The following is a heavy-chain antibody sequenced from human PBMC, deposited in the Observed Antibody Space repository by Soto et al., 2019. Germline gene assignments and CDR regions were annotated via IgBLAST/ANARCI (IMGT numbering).Heavy chain of an antibody. CDR2: IYYSGTI. J-gene: IGHJ4*02. D-gene: IGHD4-4*01. V-gene: IGHV4-59*07. CDR3: VRVNAVGYSGNSVADFEF. CDR1: VCSMSPYY. Sequence: PSDSVYLTFTACVCSMSPYYWTWIRPPTGKGLEWIGHIYYSGTIRYNPSLKSRVTISVDTSKKQFSLKLSSVTAADTAVYYCVRVNAVGYSGNSVADFEFWGQVTLCNVSA.